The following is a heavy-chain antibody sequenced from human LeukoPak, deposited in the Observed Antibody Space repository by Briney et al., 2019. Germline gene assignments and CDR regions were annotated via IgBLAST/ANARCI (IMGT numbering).Heavy chain of an antibody. J-gene: IGHJ4*02. CDR3: ARDRSGWSKFDY. Sequence: PGGSLRLSCAASGFTFSSYSMNWVRQAPGKGLEWVSSISGSSSYIYYADSVKGRFTISRDNAKNSLYLQMNSLRAEDTAVYYCARDRSGWSKFDYWGQGTLVTVSS. CDR2: ISGSSSYI. V-gene: IGHV3-21*01. CDR1: GFTFSSYS. D-gene: IGHD6-19*01.